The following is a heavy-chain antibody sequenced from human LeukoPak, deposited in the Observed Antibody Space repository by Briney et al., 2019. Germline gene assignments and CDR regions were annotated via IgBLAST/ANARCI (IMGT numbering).Heavy chain of an antibody. Sequence: PSETLSLTCTVSGGSISSSSCYWGWIRQPPGKGLEWIGSIYYSGSTYYNPSLKSRVTISVDTSKNQFSLKLSSVTAADTAVYYCARHSVDFWSGYYPFDYWGQGTLVTVSS. CDR3: ARHSVDFWSGYYPFDY. D-gene: IGHD3-3*01. V-gene: IGHV4-39*01. CDR1: GGSISSSSCY. J-gene: IGHJ4*02. CDR2: IYYSGST.